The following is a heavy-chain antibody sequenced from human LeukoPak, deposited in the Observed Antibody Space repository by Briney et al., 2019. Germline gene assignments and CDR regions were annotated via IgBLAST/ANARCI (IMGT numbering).Heavy chain of an antibody. D-gene: IGHD6-13*01. J-gene: IGHJ6*02. CDR3: ARVQQLVPYYYYGMDV. V-gene: IGHV3-53*01. Sequence: GGSLRLSCAASGFTVSSNYMSWVRQAPGKGLEWVSVIYSGGSTYYADSVKGGFTISRDNSKNTLYLQMNSLRAEDTAVYYCARVQQLVPYYYYGMDVWGQGTTVTVSS. CDR2: IYSGGST. CDR1: GFTVSSNY.